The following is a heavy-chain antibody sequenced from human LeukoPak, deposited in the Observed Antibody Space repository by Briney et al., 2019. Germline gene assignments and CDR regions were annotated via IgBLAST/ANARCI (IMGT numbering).Heavy chain of an antibody. CDR2: IYHSGST. V-gene: IGHV4-30-2*01. CDR1: GGSISSGGYY. Sequence: SETLSLTCTVSGGSISSGGYYWSWIRQPPGKGLEWIGYIYHSGSTYYNPSLKSRVTISVDRSKNQFSLKLSSVTAADTAAYYCARSKSICSSTSCQYYYYYYYMDVWGKGTTVTVSS. CDR3: ARSKSICSSTSCQYYYYYYYMDV. J-gene: IGHJ6*03. D-gene: IGHD2-2*01.